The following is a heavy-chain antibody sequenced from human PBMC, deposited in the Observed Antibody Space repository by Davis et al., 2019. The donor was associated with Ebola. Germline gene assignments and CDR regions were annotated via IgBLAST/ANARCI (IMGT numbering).Heavy chain of an antibody. D-gene: IGHD6-19*01. V-gene: IGHV3-48*03. CDR3: AREGTRYSSGWYGPSGY. J-gene: IGHJ4*02. Sequence: GGSLRLSCAASGFTSSSYEMNWVRQAPGKGLEWVSYISSSGSTIYYADSVKGRFTISRDNAKNSLYLQMNSLRAEDTAVYYCAREGTRYSSGWYGPSGYWGQGTLVTVSS. CDR2: ISSSGSTI. CDR1: GFTSSSYE.